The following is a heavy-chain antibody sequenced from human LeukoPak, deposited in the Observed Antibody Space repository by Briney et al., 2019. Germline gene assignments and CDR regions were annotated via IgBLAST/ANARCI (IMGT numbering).Heavy chain of an antibody. Sequence: PGGSLRLSCAASGFTFSNYWMHWVRQAPGKGLVWVSHIDTDGTITTYADSVEGRFTISRDDAKSTLYLQMNSLRAEDTAVYYCARVGPIEVAGTHPDYYYFYMDVWGKGTTVTVSS. CDR2: IDTDGTIT. CDR3: ARVGPIEVAGTHPDYYYFYMDV. D-gene: IGHD6-19*01. CDR1: GFTFSNYW. J-gene: IGHJ6*03. V-gene: IGHV3-74*01.